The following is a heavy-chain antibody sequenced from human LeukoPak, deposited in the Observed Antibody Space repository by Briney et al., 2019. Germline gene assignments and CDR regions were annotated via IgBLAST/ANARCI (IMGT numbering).Heavy chain of an antibody. CDR2: ISAYNGNT. D-gene: IGHD2-2*02. Sequence: ASVKVSCKASGYTFTSYGISWVRQAPGQGLEWMGWISAYNGNTNYAQKHQGRVTMTTDTSTSTACMELRSLRSDDAAVYYCARYGDIVVVPAAISLGVDVWGQGTTVTVSS. J-gene: IGHJ6*02. CDR1: GYTFTSYG. CDR3: ARYGDIVVVPAAISLGVDV. V-gene: IGHV1-18*01.